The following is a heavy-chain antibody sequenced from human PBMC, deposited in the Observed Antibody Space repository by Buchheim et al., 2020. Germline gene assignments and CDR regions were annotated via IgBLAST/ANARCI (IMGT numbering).Heavy chain of an antibody. CDR1: GFIFSSYG. D-gene: IGHD3-10*01. Sequence: QVQLVESGGGVVQPGESLRLSCAASGFIFSSYGMHWVRQAPGKGLEWVSFISIDGSKTDYGDSVKGRFTISRDNSENTLYLQMNSLRSEDTAVDYGAKGKGAFDNWGQGTL. J-gene: IGHJ4*02. V-gene: IGHV3-30*02. CDR3: AKGKGAFDN. CDR2: ISIDGSKT.